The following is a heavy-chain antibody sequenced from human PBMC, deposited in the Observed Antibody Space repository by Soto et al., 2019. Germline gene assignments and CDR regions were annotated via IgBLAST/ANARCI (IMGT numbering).Heavy chain of an antibody. CDR3: ARDRIAADATEVAFDF. J-gene: IGHJ3*01. Sequence: SETLSLTCTVSGGSISSYYWSWIRLPPGKGLEWIAYISDSGRISYNPSLKSRVTISVDASKNQFSLSLSSVTAADTAVYYCARDRIAADATEVAFDFWGQGTMVTVSS. D-gene: IGHD6-13*01. CDR2: ISDSGRI. CDR1: GGSISSYY. V-gene: IGHV4-59*01.